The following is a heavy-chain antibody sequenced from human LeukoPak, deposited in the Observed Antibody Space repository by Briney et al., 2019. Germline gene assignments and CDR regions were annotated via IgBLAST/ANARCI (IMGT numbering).Heavy chain of an antibody. CDR1: GFSLSTSGVG. J-gene: IGHJ3*02. CDR2: IYWDDAK. CDR3: AHTVTYSLGDAFDI. V-gene: IGHV2-5*02. D-gene: IGHD2-15*01. Sequence: ASGPTLVKPTQTLTLTCTFPGFSLSTSGVGVGWFRQPPRKALEWLALIYWDDAKRYSPSLKNRLTITQDTSNKQVVLTMTNMDPVDTATYYCAHTVTYSLGDAFDIWGQGTMVTVSS.